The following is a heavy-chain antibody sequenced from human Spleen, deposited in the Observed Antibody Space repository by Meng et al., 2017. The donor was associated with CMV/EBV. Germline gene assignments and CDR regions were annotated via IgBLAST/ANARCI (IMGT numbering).Heavy chain of an antibody. Sequence: SLKISCTASGFTFDDFAMHWVRQTPGEGLEWVSGISGNTGFIGYADSVKGRFTISRDNAKKTLSLQMNTLRAEDTALYYCTKGGGERVTFDAMDVWGQGTTVTVS. V-gene: IGHV3-9*01. J-gene: IGHJ6*02. D-gene: IGHD2-21*02. CDR1: GFTFDDFA. CDR3: TKGGGERVTFDAMDV. CDR2: ISGNTGFI.